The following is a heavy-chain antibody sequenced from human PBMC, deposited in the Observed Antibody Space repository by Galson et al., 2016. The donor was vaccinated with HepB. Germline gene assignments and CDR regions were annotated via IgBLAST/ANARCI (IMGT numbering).Heavy chain of an antibody. CDR3: TAGIYDSAGMDM. CDR1: GLSLSNVW. V-gene: IGHV3-15*07. CDR2: IKRKTEGGTT. Sequence: SLRLSCAASGLSLSNVWMNWVRQAPGKGLEWVGRIKRKTEGGTTEIAAPVKGRFTISRDDSKNTLYLQMNSVKTEDTAVYYCTAGIYDSAGMDMGGQGTTVTVSS. J-gene: IGHJ6*02. D-gene: IGHD3-22*01.